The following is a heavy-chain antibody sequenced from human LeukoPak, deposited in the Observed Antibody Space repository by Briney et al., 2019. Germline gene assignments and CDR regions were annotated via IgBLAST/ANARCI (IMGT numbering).Heavy chain of an antibody. CDR2: INPDSGGT. CDR1: GYTFTDYY. CDR3: ARAGVWDYNDSSGYHNGAFDI. J-gene: IGHJ3*02. V-gene: IGHV1-2*02. D-gene: IGHD3-22*01. Sequence: ASVKVSCKASGYTFTDYYMHWVRQAPGQGLEGMGWINPDSGGTNYAQRFQGRVTMTRDTSISTAYMELSRLRYDDTAFYYCARAGVWDYNDSSGYHNGAFDIWGQGTMVTVSS.